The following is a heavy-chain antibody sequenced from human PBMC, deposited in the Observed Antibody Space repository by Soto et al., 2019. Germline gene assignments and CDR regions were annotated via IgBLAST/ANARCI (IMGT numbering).Heavy chain of an antibody. D-gene: IGHD3-3*01. CDR2: IYYSGNT. Sequence: PSETLSLTCSVSGGSISSRSYFWGWIRQTPGKGLEWIGNIYYSGNTYYSPSLKSRVTISVDSSQSQFSLKLQSVTAADTAVYFCARFRDFSYWFDPWGQGTQVTV. CDR1: GGSISSRSYF. CDR3: ARFRDFSYWFDP. J-gene: IGHJ5*02. V-gene: IGHV4-39*01.